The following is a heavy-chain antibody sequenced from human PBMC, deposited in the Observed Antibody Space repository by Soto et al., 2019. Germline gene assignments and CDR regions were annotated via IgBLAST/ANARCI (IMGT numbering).Heavy chain of an antibody. CDR1: GFTFSSFG. J-gene: IGHJ4*02. CDR2: ASYDGSYK. Sequence: QVQLVESGGGVVQPGRSLRLSCAASGFTFSSFGMHWVRQAPGKGLEWVAVASYDGSYKYYADSVQGRFTISRDNSKNTLYRQMNSLRAEDTAVYYCAKERSVVATTPDFDYWGQGTLVTVSS. D-gene: IGHD5-12*01. CDR3: AKERSVVATTPDFDY. V-gene: IGHV3-30*18.